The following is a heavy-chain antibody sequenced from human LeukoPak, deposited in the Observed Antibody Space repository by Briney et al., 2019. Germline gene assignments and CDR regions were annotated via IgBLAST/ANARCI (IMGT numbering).Heavy chain of an antibody. V-gene: IGHV3-30*18. Sequence: PGGSLRLSCAASGFTFSSYGMHWVRQAPGKGLEWVAVISFDGSDKYYADSVKGRFTISRDNSKNTLYLQMNSLRAEDTAVYSCAKSRIGWYKGSFDYWGQGTLVTVSS. CDR1: GFTFSSYG. J-gene: IGHJ4*02. CDR3: AKSRIGWYKGSFDY. D-gene: IGHD1-1*01. CDR2: ISFDGSDK.